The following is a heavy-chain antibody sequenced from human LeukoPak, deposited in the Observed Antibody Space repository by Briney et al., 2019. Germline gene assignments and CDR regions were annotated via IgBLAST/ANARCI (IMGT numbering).Heavy chain of an antibody. CDR2: IKSKTDGGTT. CDR1: GFTFSNAW. J-gene: IGHJ4*02. V-gene: IGHV3-15*01. Sequence: GGSLRLSCAASGFTFSNAWMSWVRQAPGKGLEWVGRIKSKTDGGTTDYAAPVKGRSTISRDDSKNTLYLQMNSLKTEDTAVYYCTRPPYCSGGSCLPIWGQGTLVTVSS. CDR3: TRPPYCSGGSCLPI. D-gene: IGHD2-15*01.